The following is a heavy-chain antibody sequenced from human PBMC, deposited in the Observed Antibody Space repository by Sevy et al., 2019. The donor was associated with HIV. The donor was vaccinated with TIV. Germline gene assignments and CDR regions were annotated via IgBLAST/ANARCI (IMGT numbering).Heavy chain of an antibody. CDR1: GFTFSSYW. V-gene: IGHV3-7*01. Sequence: GGSLRLSYAASGFTFSSYWMSWVRQAPGKGLEWVANIKQDGSEKYYVDSVKGRFTISRDNAKNSLYLQMNSLRAEDTAVYYCASWMTAGTFYYYYGMDVWGQGTTVTVSS. J-gene: IGHJ6*02. D-gene: IGHD6-13*01. CDR3: ASWMTAGTFYYYYGMDV. CDR2: IKQDGSEK.